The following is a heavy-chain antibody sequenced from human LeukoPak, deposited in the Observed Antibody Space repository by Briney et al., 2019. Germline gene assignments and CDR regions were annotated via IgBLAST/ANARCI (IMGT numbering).Heavy chain of an antibody. CDR3: ASPPRVSYVWGSYR. CDR1: GFTFSSYS. CDR2: ISSSSSTI. Sequence: PGGSLRLSCAASGFTFSSYSMNWVRQAPGKGLEWVSYISSSSSTIYYADPVKGRFTISRDNAKNSLYLQMNSLRAEDTAVYYCASPPRVSYVWGSYRWGQGTMVTVSS. D-gene: IGHD3-16*02. V-gene: IGHV3-48*01. J-gene: IGHJ3*01.